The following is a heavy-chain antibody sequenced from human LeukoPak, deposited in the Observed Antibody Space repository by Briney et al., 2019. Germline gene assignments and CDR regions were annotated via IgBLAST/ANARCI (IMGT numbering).Heavy chain of an antibody. V-gene: IGHV1-2*02. D-gene: IGHD2-2*01. CDR1: GYTFTGYY. CDR3: ASADIVVVPAVRRFDP. J-gene: IGHJ5*02. Sequence: GASVKVSCKASGYTFTGYYMQWVRQAPGQGLEWMGWINPNSGGTNYAQKFQGRVTMTRDTSISTAYMELSRLRSDDTAVYYCASADIVVVPAVRRFDPWGQGTLVTVSS. CDR2: INPNSGGT.